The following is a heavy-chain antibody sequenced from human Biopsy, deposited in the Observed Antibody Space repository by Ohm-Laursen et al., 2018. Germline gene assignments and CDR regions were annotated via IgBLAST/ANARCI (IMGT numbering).Heavy chain of an antibody. J-gene: IGHJ4*02. V-gene: IGHV4-31*03. Sequence: SQTLSLTCPVSAVSINGGRYYWNWTRHHPGKGLEWIRNIFYSANTYYNPSLKSRVTISVDTYKNQFSLKLSSVTAADTAVYYCARLGSGDYFPTFFDFWGQGALVTVSS. CDR3: ARLGSGDYFPTFFDF. CDR1: AVSINGGRYY. CDR2: IFYSANT. D-gene: IGHD5-12*01.